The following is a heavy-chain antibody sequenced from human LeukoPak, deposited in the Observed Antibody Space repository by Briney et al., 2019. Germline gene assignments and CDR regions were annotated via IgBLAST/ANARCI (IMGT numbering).Heavy chain of an antibody. D-gene: IGHD6-19*01. Sequence: PSETLSLTCAVYGGSFSGYDWSWIRQPPGKGLEWIGEINHSGSTNYSPSLKSRVTISVETSKNHFSLKVRSVTATDTAVYYCERGQGGLGGMDVWGQGTTVTVSS. CDR1: GGSFSGYD. J-gene: IGHJ6*02. V-gene: IGHV4-34*01. CDR2: INHSGST. CDR3: ERGQGGLGGMDV.